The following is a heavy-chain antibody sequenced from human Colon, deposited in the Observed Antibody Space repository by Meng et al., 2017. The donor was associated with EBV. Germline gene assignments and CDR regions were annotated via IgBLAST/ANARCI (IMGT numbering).Heavy chain of an antibody. J-gene: IGHJ4*02. CDR3: ARGMATIYFDY. Sequence: VQLVDAGGGLVQPGGSLRLSCAASRFTFSSYSMNWVRQAPGKGLEWVSSISSSSSYIYYADSVKGRFTISRDNAKNSLYLQMNSLRAEDTAVYYCARGMATIYFDYWGQGTLVTVSS. CDR2: ISSSSSYI. CDR1: RFTFSSYS. V-gene: IGHV3-21*01. D-gene: IGHD5-24*01.